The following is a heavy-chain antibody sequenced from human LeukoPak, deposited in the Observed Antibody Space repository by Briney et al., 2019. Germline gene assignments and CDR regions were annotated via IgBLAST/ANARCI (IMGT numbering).Heavy chain of an antibody. V-gene: IGHV1-46*01. CDR3: ARDLGGDSSGWTWAFDI. CDR2: INPSGGST. D-gene: IGHD6-19*01. CDR1: GYTFTSYY. J-gene: IGHJ3*02. Sequence: GASVKVSCKASGYTFTSYYMHWVRQAPGQGLEWMGIINPSGGSTSYAQEFQGRVTMTRDTSTSTVYMELSSLRSEDTAVYYCARDLGGDSSGWTWAFDIWGQGTMVTVSS.